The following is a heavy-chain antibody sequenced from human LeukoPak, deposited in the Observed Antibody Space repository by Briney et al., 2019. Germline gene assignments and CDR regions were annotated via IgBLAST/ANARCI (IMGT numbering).Heavy chain of an antibody. Sequence: ASVKVSCKASGYTFTSYGISWVRQAPGQGLEWMGIINSSGGSTRYAQRFQGRVTMTRDTSTSTIYMELSSLRSEDTAVYYCARSLPSCSGGRCYGGFDYWGQGTLVTVSS. CDR2: INSSGGST. J-gene: IGHJ4*02. D-gene: IGHD2-15*01. V-gene: IGHV1-46*01. CDR1: GYTFTSYG. CDR3: ARSLPSCSGGRCYGGFDY.